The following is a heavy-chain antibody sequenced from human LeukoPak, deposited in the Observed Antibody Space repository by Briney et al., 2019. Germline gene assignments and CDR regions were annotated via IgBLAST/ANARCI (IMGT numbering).Heavy chain of an antibody. J-gene: IGHJ5*02. CDR2: IYYSGST. CDR3: ARHKKSIVDTDMGP. Sequence: SETLSVTCTASGGSISSSSYYWGCIRQPPGKGLEWIGNIYYSGSTYYNPSLKSRVTISVDTSKNQFALKLSSVTAADTAVYYCARHKKSIVDTDMGPWGQGTLVAVSS. D-gene: IGHD5-18*01. V-gene: IGHV4-39*01. CDR1: GGSISSSSYY.